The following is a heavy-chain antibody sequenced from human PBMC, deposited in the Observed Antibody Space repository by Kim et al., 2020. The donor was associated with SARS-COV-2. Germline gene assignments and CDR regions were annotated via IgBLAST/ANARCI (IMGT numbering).Heavy chain of an antibody. J-gene: IGHJ4*02. CDR3: ARVEAAAGACFDY. V-gene: IGHV3-11*06. Sequence: ADSVKGRLTTDRDNATNSLYLQMNSLRAEDTAVYYCARVEAAAGACFDYWGQRNLVSVSS. D-gene: IGHD6-25*01.